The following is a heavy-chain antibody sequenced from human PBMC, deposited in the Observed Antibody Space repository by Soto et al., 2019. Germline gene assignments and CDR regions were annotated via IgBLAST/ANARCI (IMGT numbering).Heavy chain of an antibody. CDR1: GYTFTSYG. J-gene: IGHJ3*02. D-gene: IGHD2-2*01. CDR2: ISAYNGNT. CDR3: ARAPIHCSSTSCRPDAFDI. Sequence: EASVKVSCKASGYTFTSYGISWVRQAPGQVLEWMGWISAYNGNTNYAQKLQGRVTMTTDTSTSTAYMELRSLRSDDTAVYYCARAPIHCSSTSCRPDAFDIWGQGTMVTVSS. V-gene: IGHV1-18*01.